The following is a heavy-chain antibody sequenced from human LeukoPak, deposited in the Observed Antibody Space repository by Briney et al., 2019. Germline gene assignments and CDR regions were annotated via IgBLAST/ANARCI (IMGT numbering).Heavy chain of an antibody. Sequence: PSETLSLTCTVSGGSISSYYWSWIRQPAGKGLEWIGRIYTSGSTNYNPSLKSRVTMSVDTSKNQFSLKLSSVTAADTAVYYCARAPYYYDSSGYYSYYYYYYMDVWGKGTTVTVSS. CDR2: IYTSGST. V-gene: IGHV4-4*07. J-gene: IGHJ6*03. CDR1: GGSISSYY. D-gene: IGHD3-22*01. CDR3: ARAPYYYDSSGYYSYYYYYYMDV.